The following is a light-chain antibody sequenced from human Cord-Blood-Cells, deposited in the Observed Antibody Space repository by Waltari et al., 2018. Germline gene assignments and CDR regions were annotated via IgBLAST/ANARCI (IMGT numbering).Light chain of an antibody. V-gene: IGKV1-27*01. Sequence: DIQMTQSPSSLSASVGDRVTITCRASQGISNYLAWYQQKPGKVPKLLIYAASTLQSGVPSRFSGSGAGTDCTLTISSLQPGDVATYYCQKYNSAHLTFSGGIKVEIK. CDR1: QGISNY. J-gene: IGKJ4*01. CDR2: AAS. CDR3: QKYNSAHLT.